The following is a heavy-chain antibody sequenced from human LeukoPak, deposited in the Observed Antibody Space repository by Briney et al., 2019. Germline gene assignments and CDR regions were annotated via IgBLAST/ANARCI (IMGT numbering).Heavy chain of an antibody. CDR3: AREEDDSSGSIDY. CDR1: GFTFISYA. J-gene: IGHJ4*02. Sequence: GGSLRLSCAASGFTFISYAMGSVRQAPGDGREWVSAISGSGGSTYYAESVKGRVTMSSDNSKNTPYLQMTSLRAEDTAVYYCAREEDDSSGSIDYWGQGTLVIVSS. CDR2: ISGSGGST. D-gene: IGHD3-22*01. V-gene: IGHV3-23*01.